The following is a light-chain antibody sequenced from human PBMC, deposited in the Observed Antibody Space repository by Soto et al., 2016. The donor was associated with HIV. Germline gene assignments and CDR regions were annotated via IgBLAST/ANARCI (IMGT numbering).Light chain of an antibody. CDR3: QQYYSYLPT. Sequence: AIRMTQSPSSFSASTGDRVTITCRANQSISSYLAWYQQKPGKAPKFLIYAASTLQSGVPSRFSGSGSGTDFTLIINCLQSEDFATYYCQQYYSYLPTFGQGTKVEIK. CDR1: QSISSY. J-gene: IGKJ1*01. V-gene: IGKV1-8*01. CDR2: AAS.